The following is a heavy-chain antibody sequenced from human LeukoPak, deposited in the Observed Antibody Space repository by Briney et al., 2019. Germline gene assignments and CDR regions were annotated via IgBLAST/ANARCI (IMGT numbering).Heavy chain of an antibody. J-gene: IGHJ3*02. V-gene: IGHV4-39*01. Sequence: SETLSLTCTVSGGSISSSSYYWGWIRQPPGKGLEWIGSIYYSGSTYYNPSLKSRVTISVDTSKNQFSLKLSSVTAADTAVYYCARQGLVGATTRDASDIWGQGTMVTVSS. CDR3: ARQGLVGATTRDASDI. D-gene: IGHD1-26*01. CDR2: IYYSGST. CDR1: GGSISSSSYY.